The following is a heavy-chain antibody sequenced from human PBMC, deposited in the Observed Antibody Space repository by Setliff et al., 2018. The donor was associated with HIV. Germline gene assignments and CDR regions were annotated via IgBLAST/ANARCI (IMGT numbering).Heavy chain of an antibody. Sequence: ASVKVSCKASGYTFTNYCIHWVRQAPGQGLEWLGMFSPSGGSTAYAQKFQGRVTMTRDTSTTTVYMDLSGLRSGDTAVYYCARDRTAGYNYDYGYWGQGTLVTVSS. J-gene: IGHJ4*02. CDR2: FSPSGGST. D-gene: IGHD3-16*01. CDR1: GYTFTNYC. V-gene: IGHV1-46*01. CDR3: ARDRTAGYNYDYGY.